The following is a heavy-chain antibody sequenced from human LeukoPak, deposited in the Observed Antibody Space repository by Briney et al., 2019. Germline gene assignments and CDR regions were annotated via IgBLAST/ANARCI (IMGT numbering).Heavy chain of an antibody. J-gene: IGHJ6*03. Sequence: ASVKVSCKVSGYALTELSMHWVRQAPGKGLEWMGGFDPEDGETIYAQKFQGRVTMTEDTSTDTAYMELSSLRSEDTAVYYCATYQPPYYYYYYMDVWGKGTTVTVSS. CDR3: ATYQPPYYYYYYMDV. V-gene: IGHV1-24*01. CDR2: FDPEDGET. D-gene: IGHD2-2*01. CDR1: GYALTELS.